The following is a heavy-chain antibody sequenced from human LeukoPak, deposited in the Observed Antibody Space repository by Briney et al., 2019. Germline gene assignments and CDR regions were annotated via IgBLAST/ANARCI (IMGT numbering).Heavy chain of an antibody. CDR2: IYYSGST. CDR1: GGSISSGGYS. Sequence: SETLSLTCAVSGGSISSGGYSWSWIRQPPGKGLEWIGYIYYSGSTYYNPSLKSRVTISVDTSKNQFSLKLSSVTAADTAVYYCARAVSGYSYGLPGDYYYMDVWGKGTTVTVSS. J-gene: IGHJ6*03. CDR3: ARAVSGYSYGLPGDYYYMDV. D-gene: IGHD5-18*01. V-gene: IGHV4-30-4*07.